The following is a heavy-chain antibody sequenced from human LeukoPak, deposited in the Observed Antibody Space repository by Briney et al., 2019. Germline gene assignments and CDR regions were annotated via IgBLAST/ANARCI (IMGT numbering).Heavy chain of an antibody. J-gene: IGHJ4*02. CDR2: INPSGGST. CDR1: GYTFTGYY. V-gene: IGHV1-46*01. CDR3: ARERTLTRIGVATQLAY. D-gene: IGHD4-17*01. Sequence: ASVKVSCKASGYTFTGYYMHWVRQAPGQGLEWMGIINPSGGSTSYAQKFQGRVTMTRDTSTSTVYMELSSLRSEDTAVYYCARERTLTRIGVATQLAYWGQGTLVTVSS.